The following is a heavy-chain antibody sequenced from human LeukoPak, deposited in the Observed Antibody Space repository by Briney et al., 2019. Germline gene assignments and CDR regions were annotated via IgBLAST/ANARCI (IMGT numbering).Heavy chain of an antibody. CDR3: ARIPTNAVPSAHYGFDI. Sequence: PSETLSLTCTVSGGSIGSTNYYWGWIRQPPGKGLEWIANIYYSGSTYYNPSLKSRVTISVDTSKNQFSLRLNSVTAADTSIYYCARIPTNAVPSAHYGFDIWGQGTMLTVSS. J-gene: IGHJ3*02. D-gene: IGHD3-10*01. CDR1: GGSIGSTNYY. CDR2: IYYSGST. V-gene: IGHV4-39*01.